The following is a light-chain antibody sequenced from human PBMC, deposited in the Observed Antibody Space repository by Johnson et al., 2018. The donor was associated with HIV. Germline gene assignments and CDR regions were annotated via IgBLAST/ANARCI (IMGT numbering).Light chain of an antibody. CDR1: SSNIGNNY. Sequence: SVLTQPPSVSAAPGQKVTISCSGSSSNIGNNYVSWYQQLPGTAPKLLIYENNKRPSGIPDRFSGSKSGTSATLGITGLKTGDEADYYCGTWDSSLSADVFGTGTKVTVL. V-gene: IGLV1-51*02. J-gene: IGLJ1*01. CDR3: GTWDSSLSADV. CDR2: ENN.